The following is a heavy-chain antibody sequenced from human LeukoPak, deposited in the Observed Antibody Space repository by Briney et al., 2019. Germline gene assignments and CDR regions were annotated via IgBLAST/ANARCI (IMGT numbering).Heavy chain of an antibody. CDR3: ARDGLGSAFDY. D-gene: IGHD3/OR15-3a*01. V-gene: IGHV3-7*01. CDR2: IKQDGSEE. J-gene: IGHJ4*02. Sequence: GGSLRLSCAASGFTFSSYWMTWVRQAPGKGLQWVANIKQDGSEEYYVDSVKGRFTISRDNAKNSLYLQMNSLRAEDTAVYYCARDGLGSAFDYWGPGTLVTVSS. CDR1: GFTFSSYW.